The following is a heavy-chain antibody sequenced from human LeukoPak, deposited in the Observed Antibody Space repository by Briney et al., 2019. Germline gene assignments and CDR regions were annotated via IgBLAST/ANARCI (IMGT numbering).Heavy chain of an antibody. CDR1: GFTFSSYG. D-gene: IGHD1-26*01. V-gene: IGHV3-23*01. CDR2: ITGGATST. Sequence: GGSLRLSCAASGFTFSSYGMSWVRQAPGKGLEWVSAITGGATSTYYANSVKGRFTISRDNSKNTLYLQMNSLRADDTAVYYCARSGSYSGPYVYWGQGTVVTVSS. CDR3: ARSGSYSGPYVY. J-gene: IGHJ4*02.